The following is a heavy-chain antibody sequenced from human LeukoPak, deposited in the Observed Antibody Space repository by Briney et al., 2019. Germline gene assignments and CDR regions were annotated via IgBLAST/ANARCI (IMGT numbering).Heavy chain of an antibody. Sequence: GGSLRLSCAASGFIFDDYAMHWVRQAPGKGLEWVSGISWNSGSIAYADSVKGRFTISRDNAKNSLYLQMNSLRTEDTALYYCAKDRKYSGYDAAFDYWGQGTLVTVSS. J-gene: IGHJ4*02. V-gene: IGHV3-9*01. D-gene: IGHD5-12*01. CDR1: GFIFDDYA. CDR2: ISWNSGSI. CDR3: AKDRKYSGYDAAFDY.